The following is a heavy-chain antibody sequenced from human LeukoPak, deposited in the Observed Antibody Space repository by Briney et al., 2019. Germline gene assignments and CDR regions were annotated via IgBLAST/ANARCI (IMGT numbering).Heavy chain of an antibody. Sequence: SETLSLTCAVYGGSFSGYYWSWIRQPPGKGLEWIGYIYYSGSTNYNPSLKSRVTISVDTSKNQFSLKLSSVTAADTAVYYCARAGYSSGWYAYDYYYGMDVWGQGTTVTVSS. CDR2: IYYSGST. J-gene: IGHJ6*02. D-gene: IGHD6-19*01. V-gene: IGHV4-59*01. CDR3: ARAGYSSGWYAYDYYYGMDV. CDR1: GGSFSGYY.